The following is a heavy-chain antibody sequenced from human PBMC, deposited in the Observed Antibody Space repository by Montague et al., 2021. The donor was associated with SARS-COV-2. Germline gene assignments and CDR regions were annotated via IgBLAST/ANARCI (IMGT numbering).Heavy chain of an antibody. CDR3: ATLPSSIAIFGVVQGYYFDD. CDR2: KYYSGST. V-gene: IGHV4-39*01. D-gene: IGHD3-3*01. CDR1: GASISSRSYY. J-gene: IGHJ4*02. Sequence: SETLSLTCTVSGASISSRSYYWGWIRQPPGQGLEWIGFKYYSGSTYYNPTLKSRVTISVDTSKNQFSLKLSTVTAADTAVYSCATLPSSIAIFGVVQGYYFDDWGQGTLVTVSS.